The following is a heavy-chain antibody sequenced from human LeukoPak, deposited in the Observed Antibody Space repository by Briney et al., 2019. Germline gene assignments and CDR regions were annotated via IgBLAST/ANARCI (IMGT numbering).Heavy chain of an antibody. CDR3: ARLTGTTGFDC. CDR1: GFPFSSYW. V-gene: IGHV3-7*01. Sequence: PGGSLRLSCAASGFPFSSYWMSWVRQAPGKGLEWVANIKQDGSDKYYVDSVKGRFTISRDNAKNSLYLQVNSLRADDTAVYYCARLTGTTGFDCWGQGTLVTVSS. D-gene: IGHD1-1*01. CDR2: IKQDGSDK. J-gene: IGHJ4*02.